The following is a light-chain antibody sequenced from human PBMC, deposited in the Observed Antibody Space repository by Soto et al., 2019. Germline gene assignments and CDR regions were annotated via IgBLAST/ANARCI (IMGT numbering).Light chain of an antibody. CDR3: QQYGSSLYT. CDR2: GAS. CDR1: QADSSNF. V-gene: IGKV3-20*01. Sequence: EIVLMQSPGTLSLSPGERATLSCRASQADSSNFLAWYQQNPGQAPRLLVYGASSRAPGIPDRFSGSGSGTDCTLSISGLEPEDFAVYFCQQYGSSLYTLGQGTKLEIK. J-gene: IGKJ2*01.